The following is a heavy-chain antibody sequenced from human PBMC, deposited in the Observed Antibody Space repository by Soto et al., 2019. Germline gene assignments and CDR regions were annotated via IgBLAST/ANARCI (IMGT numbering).Heavy chain of an antibody. J-gene: IGHJ4*02. V-gene: IGHV2-5*02. Sequence: QITLKESAPTRVKPTQTLTLTCTFSGFSLTSRPMGVGWVRQPPGKALEWLAFIYWDDDKRYSPSLRRRLTITTATSGNHVDHTMSNMDPLDTAIHYRTHSLSGYNWNGGYFADWGQGTL. CDR1: GFSLTSRPMG. CDR2: IYWDDDK. CDR3: THSLSGYNWNGGYFAD. D-gene: IGHD1-20*01.